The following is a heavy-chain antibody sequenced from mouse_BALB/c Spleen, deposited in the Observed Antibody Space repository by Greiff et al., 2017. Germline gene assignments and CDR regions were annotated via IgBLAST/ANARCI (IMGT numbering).Heavy chain of an antibody. CDR2: IRLKSDNYAT. CDR1: GFTFSSYW. Sequence: EVMLVESGGGLVQPGGSMKLSCVASGFTFSSYWMSWVRQSPEKGLEWVAEIRLKSDNYATHYAESVKGKFTISRDDSKSRLYLQMNSLRAEDTGIYYCLRSVDYWGQGTTLTVSS. J-gene: IGHJ2*01. V-gene: IGHV6-6*02. CDR3: LRSVDY.